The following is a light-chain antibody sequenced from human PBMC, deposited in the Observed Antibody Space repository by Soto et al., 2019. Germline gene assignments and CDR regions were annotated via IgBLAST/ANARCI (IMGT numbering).Light chain of an antibody. Sequence: DIQMTQSPSSVSASVGDTVAITCRASQSISSWLAWYQQRPGEAPKLLIYTGPILQVGVPSRFSGSGSGTDFILTIDNLQPEDFATYYCQQTHTFPLTLGGGTKVEIK. V-gene: IGKV1-12*01. CDR3: QQTHTFPLT. CDR2: TGP. J-gene: IGKJ4*01. CDR1: QSISSW.